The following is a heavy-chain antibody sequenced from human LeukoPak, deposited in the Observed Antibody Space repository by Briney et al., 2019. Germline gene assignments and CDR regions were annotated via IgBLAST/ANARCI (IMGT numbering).Heavy chain of an antibody. J-gene: IGHJ4*02. D-gene: IGHD5-18*01. V-gene: IGHV3-48*01. CDR1: GFTFNTYS. CDR2: ITSSSTTI. Sequence: GGSLRLSCAASGFTFNTYSMNWVRQAPGKGLEWLSYITSSSTTIYYADSVKGRFTISRDNAKNSLYLQMNSLRAEDTAVYYCARQAGGGIQLWPRFDYWGQGTLVTVSS. CDR3: ARQAGGGIQLWPRFDY.